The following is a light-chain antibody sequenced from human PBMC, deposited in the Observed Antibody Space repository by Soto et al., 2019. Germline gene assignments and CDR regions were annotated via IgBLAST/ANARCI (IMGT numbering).Light chain of an antibody. CDR2: EVS. CDR3: CSSGGSPTYV. J-gene: IGLJ1*01. Sequence: QSALTQPASVSGSPGQSITISCTGTSSDAATYDYVSWYQHHPGKAPKLLIYEVSNRPSGVSNRFSGSKSGNTASLTISGLKVEDEADYYCCSSGGSPTYVFGTGTKVTVL. CDR1: SSDAATYDY. V-gene: IGLV2-23*02.